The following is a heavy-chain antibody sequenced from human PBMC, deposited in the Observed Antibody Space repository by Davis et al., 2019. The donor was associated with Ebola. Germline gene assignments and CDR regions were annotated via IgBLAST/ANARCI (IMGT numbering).Heavy chain of an antibody. CDR2: ISGSGGST. CDR1: GFTFSSYA. Sequence: GESLKISCAASGFTFSSYAMSWVRQAPGKGLEWVSAISGSGGSTYYADSVKGRFTISRDNSKNTLYLQMNSLRAEDTAVYYCAKEGPGSSAGDWGQGTLVTVSS. CDR3: AKEGPGSSAGD. J-gene: IGHJ4*02. V-gene: IGHV3-23*01. D-gene: IGHD1-26*01.